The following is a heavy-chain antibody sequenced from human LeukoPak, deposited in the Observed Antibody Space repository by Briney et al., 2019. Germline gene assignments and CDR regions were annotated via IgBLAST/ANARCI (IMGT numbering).Heavy chain of an antibody. CDR1: GFTVSSNY. D-gene: IGHD1-7*01. CDR2: IYAGGST. V-gene: IGHV3-66*01. J-gene: IGHJ4*02. Sequence: GGSLRLSCAASGFTVSSNYMSWVRQAPGKGLEWVSVIYAGGSTYYADSVKGRFTISRDNSKNTLYLQMNSLRADDTAVYYCASPLDNWKYGSFDHWGQGTLVTVSS. CDR3: ASPLDNWKYGSFDH.